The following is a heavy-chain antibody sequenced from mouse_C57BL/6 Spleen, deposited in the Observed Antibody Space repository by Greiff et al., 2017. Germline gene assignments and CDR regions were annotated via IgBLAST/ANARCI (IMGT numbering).Heavy chain of an antibody. CDR3: TRAYDGGVAY. D-gene: IGHD2-3*01. V-gene: IGHV5-9-1*02. J-gene: IGHJ3*01. CDR1: GFTFSSYA. CDR2: ISSGGDYT. Sequence: EVHLVESGEGLVKPGGSLKLSCAASGFTFSSYAMSWVRQTPEQRLEWVAYISSGGDYTYYADTVKGRFTISRDNARNTLYLQMSSLKSEDTAMYYCTRAYDGGVAYWGQGTLVTVSA.